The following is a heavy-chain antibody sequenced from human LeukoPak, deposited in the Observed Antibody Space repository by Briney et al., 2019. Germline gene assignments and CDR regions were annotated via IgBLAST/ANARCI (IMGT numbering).Heavy chain of an antibody. Sequence: GGSLRLSCAASGFTLSSYEMNWVRQAPGEGLEWVSGIRDSGGSTKHAVSVKGRFTISRDNSKNTLYLQMNSLRAEDTAIYYCAKNGDRGAYCTGGTCYPYFYYYMDVWGKGTTVTI. J-gene: IGHJ6*03. CDR2: IRDSGGST. V-gene: IGHV3-23*01. D-gene: IGHD2-15*01. CDR3: AKNGDRGAYCTGGTCYPYFYYYMDV. CDR1: GFTLSSYE.